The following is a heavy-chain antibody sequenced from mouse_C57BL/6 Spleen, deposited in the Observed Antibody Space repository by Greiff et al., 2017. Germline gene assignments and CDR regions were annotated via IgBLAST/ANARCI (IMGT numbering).Heavy chain of an antibody. CDR3: ATYGNYLAWFAY. CDR1: GYTFTSYW. Sequence: QVHVKQPGAELVRPGSSVKLSCKASGYTFTSYWMHWVKQRPIQGLEWIGNIDPSDSETHYNQKFKDKATLTVDKSSSTAYMQLSSLTSEDSAVYYCATYGNYLAWFAYWGQGTLVTVSA. J-gene: IGHJ3*01. CDR2: IDPSDSET. V-gene: IGHV1-52*01. D-gene: IGHD2-1*01.